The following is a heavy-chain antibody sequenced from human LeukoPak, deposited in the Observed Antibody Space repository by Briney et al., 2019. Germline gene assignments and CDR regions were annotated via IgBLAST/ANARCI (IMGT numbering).Heavy chain of an antibody. CDR1: GFTFSSYA. D-gene: IGHD3-22*01. CDR3: ARDTRNITMIVVVTYFDY. V-gene: IGHV3-64*01. J-gene: IGHJ4*02. CDR2: ISSNGGST. Sequence: PGGSLRLSCAASGFTFSSYAMHWVRQAPGKGLEYVSAISSNGGSTYYANSVKGRFTISRDNAKNSLYLQMNSLRAEDTAVYYCARDTRNITMIVVVTYFDYWGQGTLVTVSS.